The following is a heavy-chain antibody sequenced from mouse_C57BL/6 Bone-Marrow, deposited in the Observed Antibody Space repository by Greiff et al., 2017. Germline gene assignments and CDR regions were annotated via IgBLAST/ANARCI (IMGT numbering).Heavy chain of an antibody. Sequence: EVKLVESGGDLVKPGGSLKLSCAASGFTFSSYGMSWVRQTPDKRLEWVATISSGGSYPYYPDSVKGRFPISRDNAKTTLYLQMSSLKSEDTAMYYCANYYGSSHWYFDVWGTGTTVTVSS. D-gene: IGHD1-1*01. CDR1: GFTFSSYG. CDR2: ISSGGSYP. J-gene: IGHJ1*03. V-gene: IGHV5-6*01. CDR3: ANYYGSSHWYFDV.